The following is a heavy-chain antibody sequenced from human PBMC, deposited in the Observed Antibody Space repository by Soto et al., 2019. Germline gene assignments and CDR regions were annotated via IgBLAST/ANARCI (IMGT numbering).Heavy chain of an antibody. CDR1: GYTFNRYA. Sequence: QVQLVQSGAEVRKPGASVTVSCKASGYTFNRYAISWLRQAPGQGPEWMGWITGDTLEASYARKFQGRVTLTRNPSTSTVYMELRGLGDYDKGGYYCARDRPTDHWGQGTLVTVSS. CDR3: ARDRPTDH. CDR2: ITGDTLEA. V-gene: IGHV1-18*01. J-gene: IGHJ5*02.